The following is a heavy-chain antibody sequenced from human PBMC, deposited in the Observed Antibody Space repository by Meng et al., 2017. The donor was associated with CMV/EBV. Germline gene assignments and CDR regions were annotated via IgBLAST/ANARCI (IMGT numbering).Heavy chain of an antibody. CDR1: GYSISSGYY. CDR2: IYHSGST. D-gene: IGHD2-2*01. CDR3: ARDGINIVVVPAAMISYYFDY. V-gene: IGHV4-38-2*02. J-gene: IGHJ4*02. Sequence: SETLSLTCTVSGYSISSGYYWGWIRQPPGKGLEWIGSIYHSGSTYYNPPLKSRVTISVDTSKNQFSLKLSSVTAADTAVYYCARDGINIVVVPAAMISYYFDYWGQGTLVTVSS.